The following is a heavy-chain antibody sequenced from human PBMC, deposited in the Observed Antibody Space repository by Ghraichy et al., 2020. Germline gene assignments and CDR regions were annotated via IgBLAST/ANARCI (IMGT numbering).Heavy chain of an antibody. J-gene: IGHJ4*02. CDR2: TYYRSKWYN. D-gene: IGHD6-19*01. CDR3: ARVGRFEINYSSGPDYYFDY. Sequence: SQTLSLTCAISGDSVSSNSAAWNWIRQSPSRGLEWLGRTYYRSKWYNDYAVSVKSRITINPDTSKNQFSLHLNSVTPEDTAVYYCARVGRFEINYSSGPDYYFDYWGQGTLVTVSS. CDR1: GDSVSSNSAA. V-gene: IGHV6-1*01.